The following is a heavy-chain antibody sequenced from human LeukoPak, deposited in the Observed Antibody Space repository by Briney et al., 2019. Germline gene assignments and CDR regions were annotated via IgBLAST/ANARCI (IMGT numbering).Heavy chain of an antibody. V-gene: IGHV4-59*01. CDR3: ARGSSLRLRDSSLYRDFDY. D-gene: IGHD3-16*02. J-gene: IGHJ4*02. CDR1: GGSITNYF. Sequence: SSETLSLICSVSGGSITNYFWSWIRQPPGKGLEWIGYIEHSGNTRYNPSLKSRVTISLDTSKSQFSLEVTSVTAADTAVYYCARGSSLRLRDSSLYRDFDYWGQGTLVTVSS. CDR2: IEHSGNT.